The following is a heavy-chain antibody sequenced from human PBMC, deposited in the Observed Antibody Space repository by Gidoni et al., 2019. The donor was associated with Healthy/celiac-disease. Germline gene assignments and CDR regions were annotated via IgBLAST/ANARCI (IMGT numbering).Heavy chain of an antibody. V-gene: IGHV3-30*18. CDR2: ISYDGSNK. Sequence: QVQLVESGGGVVQPGRSLGLSCAASGFTFSSSGLHWVRQAPGKGLGWVAVISYDGSNKYYADSVKGRFTISRDNSKNTLYLQMNSLRAEDTAVYYCANNWGPYSSSWYYYYYGMDVWGQGTTVTVSS. CDR1: GFTFSSSG. CDR3: ANNWGPYSSSWYYYYYGMDV. J-gene: IGHJ6*02. D-gene: IGHD6-13*01.